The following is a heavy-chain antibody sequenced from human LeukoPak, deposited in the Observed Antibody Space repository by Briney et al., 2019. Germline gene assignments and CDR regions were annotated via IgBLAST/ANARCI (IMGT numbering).Heavy chain of an antibody. D-gene: IGHD2-15*01. CDR2: IRYDGSNK. J-gene: IGHJ6*03. CDR3: AKDALSGYCSGGSCYVDYYYYYMDV. V-gene: IGHV3-30*02. CDR1: GFTFSSYG. Sequence: GGSLRLSCAASGFTFSSYGMHWVRQAPGKGLEWVAFIRYDGSNKYYADSVKGRFTISRDNSKNTLYLQMNSLRAEDTAVYYCAKDALSGYCSGGSCYVDYYYYYMDVWGKGTTVTISS.